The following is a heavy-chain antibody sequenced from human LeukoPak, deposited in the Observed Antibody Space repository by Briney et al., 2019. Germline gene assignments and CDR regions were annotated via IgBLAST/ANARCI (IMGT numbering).Heavy chain of an antibody. V-gene: IGHV3-30*02. J-gene: IGHJ6*03. CDR3: ANRMTTVSGYYYYYYMDV. CDR1: GFTFSNYG. D-gene: IGHD4-11*01. CDR2: IRYDGSNQ. Sequence: GGSLRLSCAASGFTFSNYGMHWVRQAPGKGLEWVAFIRYDGSNQYYADSVKGRFTISRDNSKNTLYLQMNSLRAEDTAVYYCANRMTTVSGYYYYYYMDVWGKGTTVTVSS.